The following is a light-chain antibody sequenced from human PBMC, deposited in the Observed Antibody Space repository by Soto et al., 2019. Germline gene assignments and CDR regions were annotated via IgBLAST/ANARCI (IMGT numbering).Light chain of an antibody. Sequence: ALTQPASVSGSPGQSITISCTGTSSDVGGYNFVSWYQQHPGKAPKLMIYDVSNRPSGVFNRFSGSKSGNTASLTISGLQAEDGADYYCSSYTSSSSQVFGTGTKVTVL. CDR1: SSDVGGYNF. J-gene: IGLJ1*01. CDR2: DVS. CDR3: SSYTSSSSQV. V-gene: IGLV2-14*01.